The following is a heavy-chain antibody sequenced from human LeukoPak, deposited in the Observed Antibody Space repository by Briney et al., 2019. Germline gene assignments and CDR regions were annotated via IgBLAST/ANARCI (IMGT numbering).Heavy chain of an antibody. D-gene: IGHD3-10*01. CDR1: GFTFSSYG. CDR3: ARDSPRSAYYYGTGSPWN. V-gene: IGHV3-23*01. Sequence: GGSLTLSCAASGFTFSSYGMSWVRQAPGQGLEWVSAISGSGSSTSYDDPVKGRFTISRDNSTNTLYLQRTSLRAEYTAVYYCARDSPRSAYYYGTGSPWNWGEGTLVTVSS. J-gene: IGHJ4*02. CDR2: ISGSGSST.